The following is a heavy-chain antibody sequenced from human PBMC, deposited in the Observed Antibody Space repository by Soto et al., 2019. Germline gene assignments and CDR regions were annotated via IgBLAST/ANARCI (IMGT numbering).Heavy chain of an antibody. CDR3: ARQAAAGSFRGFDS. Sequence: GGSLRLSCAASGFTFSSYWMHWVRQAPGKGLVWVSRIDGDGSNTNYADSVKGRFTISRDNAKNTLYLQMNSLRAEDTAVYYCARQAAAGSFRGFDSWGQGSLVTVSS. D-gene: IGHD6-13*01. CDR1: GFTFSSYW. J-gene: IGHJ5*01. V-gene: IGHV3-74*01. CDR2: IDGDGSNT.